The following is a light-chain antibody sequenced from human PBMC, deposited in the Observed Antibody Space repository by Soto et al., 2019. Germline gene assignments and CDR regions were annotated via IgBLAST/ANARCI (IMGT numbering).Light chain of an antibody. CDR3: QQYNSFPLT. CDR2: DAS. V-gene: IGKV1-5*01. Sequence: DIQMTQSPSTLSASVGDRVTITCRASQSISSWLTWYQQKPGEAPKVLIYDASSLGSGVPSRFSGSGSGTKFTLTISSLQPHDFATYYCQQYNSFPLTFGGGTKVEIK. J-gene: IGKJ4*01. CDR1: QSISSW.